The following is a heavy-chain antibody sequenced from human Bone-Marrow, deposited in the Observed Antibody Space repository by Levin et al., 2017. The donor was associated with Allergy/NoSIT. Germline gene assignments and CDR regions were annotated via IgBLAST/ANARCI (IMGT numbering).Heavy chain of an antibody. Sequence: PGESLKISCAASGFTVSGTDMSWLRQAPGKGLEWVSVIHSGDTTYYADSVQDRFTVSRDNSKNTLYLQINSLRAEDTAVYFCAKDHETSILYEAIGVDFFDSWGQGTHVIVSS. D-gene: IGHD6-19*01. CDR1: GFTVSGTD. CDR3: AKDHETSILYEAIGVDFFDS. V-gene: IGHV3-53*01. CDR2: IHSGDTT. J-gene: IGHJ4*02.